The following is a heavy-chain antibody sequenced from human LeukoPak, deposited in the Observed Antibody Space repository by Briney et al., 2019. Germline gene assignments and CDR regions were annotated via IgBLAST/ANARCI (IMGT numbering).Heavy chain of an antibody. Sequence: GGSLRLSCAASGFTFSSYGMHSVRQAPGKGLEWVAVKWYDGSNKYYADSVKGRFTISRDNSKNTLYLQMNSLRAEDTAVYYCARERIILNDWLLWTVDYWGQGTLVTVSS. J-gene: IGHJ4*02. D-gene: IGHD3-9*01. V-gene: IGHV3-33*01. CDR1: GFTFSSYG. CDR3: ARERIILNDWLLWTVDY. CDR2: KWYDGSNK.